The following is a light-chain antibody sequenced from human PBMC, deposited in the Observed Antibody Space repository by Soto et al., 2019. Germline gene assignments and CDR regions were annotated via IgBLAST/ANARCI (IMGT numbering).Light chain of an antibody. CDR2: KND. CDR1: SSNIGSNA. V-gene: IGLV1-44*01. Sequence: QSLLTQPPSASGTPGQRVSISCSGGSSNIGSNAVNWYRQVPGAAPKLLVYKNDQRASGVPDRFSGSKSGAAASLAISGLQSEDGGDYFCATWDDRPDVPVFGGGTQLTVL. CDR3: ATWDDRPDVPV. J-gene: IGLJ2*01.